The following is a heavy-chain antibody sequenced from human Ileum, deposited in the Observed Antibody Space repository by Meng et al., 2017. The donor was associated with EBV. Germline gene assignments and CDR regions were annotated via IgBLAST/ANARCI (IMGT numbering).Heavy chain of an antibody. J-gene: IGHJ4*02. CDR2: IIPILGIA. D-gene: IGHD5-24*01. V-gene: IGHV1-69*09. CDR1: GYTFTNYA. CDR3: ARDEGGWLTAPDY. Sequence: QVQLVQSGSELKKPGASVKVSCKASGYTFTNYAMNWVRQAPGQELEWMGRIIPILGIANYAQKFQGRVTITADKSTSTAYMELSSLRSEDTAVYYCARDEGGWLTAPDYWGQGTMVTVSS.